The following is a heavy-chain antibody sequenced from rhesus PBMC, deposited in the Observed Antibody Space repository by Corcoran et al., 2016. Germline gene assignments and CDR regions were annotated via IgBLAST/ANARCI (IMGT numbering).Heavy chain of an antibody. Sequence: QVQLVQSGAEIKQPGASVKLSCKASGYVFTSYYIHWLRQAPGQGLEWSGLLSPYKGNTVSAQTVQGRVAITTGTSTSTAYMELSGLTSEATAVYYCTRKTRDLVGFAYWGQGVLVTVSS. CDR2: LSPYKGNT. CDR1: GYVFTSYY. J-gene: IGHJ4*01. CDR3: TRKTRDLVGFAY. V-gene: IGHV1-180*01. D-gene: IGHD2-2*01.